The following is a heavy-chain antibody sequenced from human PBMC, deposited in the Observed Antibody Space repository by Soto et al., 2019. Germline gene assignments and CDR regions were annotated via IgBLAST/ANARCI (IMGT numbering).Heavy chain of an antibody. CDR1: GFTFSIYA. J-gene: IGHJ4*02. CDR2: INGSGGST. Sequence: EVQLLESGGGLVQPGGSLRLSCAAAGFTFSIYAMSWVRQAPGKGLEWVSAINGSGGSTYYADSVKGRFTISRDNSKNTLYLQMNSLRADDTAVYYCAKATRGGAATLIRDYWGQGTLVTVSS. CDR3: AKATRGGAATLIRDY. D-gene: IGHD6-13*01. V-gene: IGHV3-23*01.